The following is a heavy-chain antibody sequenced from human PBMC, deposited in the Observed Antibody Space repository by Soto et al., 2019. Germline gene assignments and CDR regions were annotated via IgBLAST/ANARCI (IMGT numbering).Heavy chain of an antibody. CDR2: INYSGST. CDR3: ARRKGFRSSWNRRNYYYYGMDV. CDR1: GGSISSSSYY. V-gene: IGHV4-39*07. Sequence: SETLSLTCTVSGGSISSSSYYWGWIRQPPGKGLEWIGDINYSGSTNYNPSLKSRVTISVDTSKNQFSLKLSSVTAADTAVYYCARRKGFRSSWNRRNYYYYGMDVWGQGTTVTVSS. D-gene: IGHD6-13*01. J-gene: IGHJ6*02.